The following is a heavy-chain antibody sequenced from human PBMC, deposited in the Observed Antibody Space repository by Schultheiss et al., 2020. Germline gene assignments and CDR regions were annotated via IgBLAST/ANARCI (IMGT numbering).Heavy chain of an antibody. Sequence: GGSLRLSCAASGFTFSSYAMSWVRQAPGKGLEWVSSISSSSSYIYYADSVKGRFTISRDNAKNSLYLQMNSLRAEDTAVYYCASTLDIVVVPLSVHVFDPWGQGTLVTVSS. V-gene: IGHV3-21*01. J-gene: IGHJ5*02. CDR1: GFTFSSYA. D-gene: IGHD2-2*01. CDR3: ASTLDIVVVPLSVHVFDP. CDR2: ISSSSSYI.